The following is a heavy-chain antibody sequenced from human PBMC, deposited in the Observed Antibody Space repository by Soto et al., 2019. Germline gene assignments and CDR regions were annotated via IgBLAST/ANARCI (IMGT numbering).Heavy chain of an antibody. CDR3: TREGSAPYYYYGMDA. Sequence: EKGLEWLGWINTHNGNTNYAQNLQGRVIMTADTSTSTAYMELRSLRSDDTAIYYCTREGSAPYYYYGMDAWGQGTTVTVSS. J-gene: IGHJ6*02. D-gene: IGHD3-10*01. V-gene: IGHV1-18*01. CDR2: INTHNGNT.